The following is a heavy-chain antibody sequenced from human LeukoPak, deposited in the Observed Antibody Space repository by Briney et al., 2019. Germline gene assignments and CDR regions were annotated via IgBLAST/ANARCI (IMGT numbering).Heavy chain of an antibody. CDR3: ARDLDGYSSSWSRN. D-gene: IGHD6-13*01. Sequence: GGSLRLSCAASGFTFSSYWMSWVRQAPGKGLEWVANIKQDGSEKYYVDSVKGRFTISRDNAKNSLYLQMNSLRAEDTAVYYCARDLDGYSSSWSRNWGQGTLVTVSS. V-gene: IGHV3-7*01. J-gene: IGHJ4*02. CDR2: IKQDGSEK. CDR1: GFTFSSYW.